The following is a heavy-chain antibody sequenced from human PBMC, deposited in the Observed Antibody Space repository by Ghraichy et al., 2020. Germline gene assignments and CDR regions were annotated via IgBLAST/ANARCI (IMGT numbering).Heavy chain of an antibody. J-gene: IGHJ4*02. CDR2: ISGSGGST. V-gene: IGHV3-23*01. CDR1: GFPFSSYA. D-gene: IGHD3-10*01. CDR3: AKCSGSGSFYSPFDY. Sequence: GGSLRLSCAASGFPFSSYAMSWVRQAPGKGLEWVSGISGSGGSTYYADSVKGRFTISRDNSKNTLYVQMSSLGAGATAVYYCAKCSGSGSFYSPFDYWGQGTLVTVSS.